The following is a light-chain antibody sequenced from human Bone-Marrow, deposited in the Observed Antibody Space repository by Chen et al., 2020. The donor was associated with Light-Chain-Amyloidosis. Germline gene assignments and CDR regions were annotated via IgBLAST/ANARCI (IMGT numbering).Light chain of an antibody. CDR3: SSYTITNTLV. Sequence: QSALTQPASVSGSPGQSITISCTGTSSDVGGDDHVSWYQQHPDKAPKLMIYEVTNRASWVPDRCSGSKSDNTDSLTISRLQTEDEAEYFCSSYTITNTLVFGSGTRVTVL. V-gene: IGLV2-14*01. J-gene: IGLJ1*01. CDR2: EVT. CDR1: SSDVGGDDH.